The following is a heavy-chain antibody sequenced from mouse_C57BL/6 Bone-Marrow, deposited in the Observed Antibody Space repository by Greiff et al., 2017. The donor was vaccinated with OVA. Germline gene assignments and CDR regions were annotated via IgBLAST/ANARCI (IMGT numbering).Heavy chain of an antibody. CDR3: ARLGYDYDRFDY. D-gene: IGHD2-4*01. CDR1: GYTFTSYW. CDR2: IYPGSGST. J-gene: IGHJ2*01. Sequence: QVQLQQPGAELVKPGASVKMSCKASGYTFTSYWITWVKQRPGQGLEWIGDIYPGSGSTNYNEKFKSKATLTVDTSSSTAYMQLSSLTSEDSAVYYCARLGYDYDRFDYWGQGTTLTVSS. V-gene: IGHV1-55*01.